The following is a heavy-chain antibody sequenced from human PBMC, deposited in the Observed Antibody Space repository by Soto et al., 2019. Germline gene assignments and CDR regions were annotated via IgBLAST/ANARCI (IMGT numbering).Heavy chain of an antibody. D-gene: IGHD6-13*01. CDR3: ASGYSSSWYEYYYYYYGMDV. CDR1: GGSISSSSYY. Sequence: SETLSLTCTVSGGSISSSSYYWGWIRQPPGKGLEWIGSIYYSGSTYYNPSLKSRVTISADTSKNQFSLKLSSVTAADTAVYYCASGYSSSWYEYYYYYYGMDVWGQGTTVTVSS. CDR2: IYYSGST. V-gene: IGHV4-39*01. J-gene: IGHJ6*02.